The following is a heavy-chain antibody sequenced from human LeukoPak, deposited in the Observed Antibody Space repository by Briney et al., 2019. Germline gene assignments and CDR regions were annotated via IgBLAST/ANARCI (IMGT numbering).Heavy chain of an antibody. CDR1: GSMYNYY. Sequence: PSETLSLTCTVSGSMYNYYWSWIRQPPGKGLEWIGYIHYNGITSYNPSLESRVTISVDTSKNQFSLKLSSVTAADTAVYYCARAYRPGQFDYWGQGTLVTVSS. J-gene: IGHJ4*02. CDR3: ARAYRPGQFDY. CDR2: IHYNGIT. V-gene: IGHV4-59*08. D-gene: IGHD3-16*02.